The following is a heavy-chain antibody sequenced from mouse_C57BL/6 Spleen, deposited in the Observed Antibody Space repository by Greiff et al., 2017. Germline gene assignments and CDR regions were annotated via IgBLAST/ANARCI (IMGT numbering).Heavy chain of an antibody. CDR2: IWRGGST. Sequence: QVQLKESGPGLVPPSQSLSITCTVSGFSLTSYGVHWVRQSPGKGLEWLGVIWRGGSTDYNAAFMSRLSITKDNSKSQVFFKMNSLQADDTAIYYCAKIPFITTVVATDWYFDVWGTGTTVTVSS. V-gene: IGHV2-5*01. CDR1: GFSLTSYG. D-gene: IGHD1-1*01. CDR3: AKIPFITTVVATDWYFDV. J-gene: IGHJ1*03.